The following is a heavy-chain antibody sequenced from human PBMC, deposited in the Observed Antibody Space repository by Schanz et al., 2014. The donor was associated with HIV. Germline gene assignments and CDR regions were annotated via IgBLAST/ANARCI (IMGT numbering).Heavy chain of an antibody. V-gene: IGHV3-30*18. D-gene: IGHD3-16*01. CDR1: GFTFDSFG. CDR2: ISYDGRNK. CDR3: AQMGAFAAFDI. J-gene: IGHJ3*02. Sequence: QVQLAESGGGVVRPGRSLRLSCAASGFTFDSFGMHWVRQAPGKGLEWVAVISYDGRNKKFANSVKGRFTISRDNSRNTLFLQMDSLRVDDTAVYYCAQMGAFAAFDIWGHGTVVTVSS.